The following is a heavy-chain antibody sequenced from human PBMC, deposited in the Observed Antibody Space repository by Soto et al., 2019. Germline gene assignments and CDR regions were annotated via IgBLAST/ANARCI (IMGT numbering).Heavy chain of an antibody. Sequence: QVQLVQSGAEVKKPGSSVKVSCKASGGTFSSYAISWVRQAPGQGLEWMGGIITIFGTANYAQKFQGRVTITADESTSRAYMEQSSLRSEETAVYYCARTVLVPAASTGMDVWRQGTTVTVS. D-gene: IGHD2-2*01. CDR1: GGTFSSYA. V-gene: IGHV1-69*12. J-gene: IGHJ6*02. CDR2: IITIFGTA. CDR3: ARTVLVPAASTGMDV.